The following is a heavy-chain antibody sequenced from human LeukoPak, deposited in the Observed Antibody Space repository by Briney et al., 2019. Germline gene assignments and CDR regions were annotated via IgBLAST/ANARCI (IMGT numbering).Heavy chain of an antibody. J-gene: IGHJ4*02. D-gene: IGHD5-18*01. Sequence: SGGSLRLSCAASGFIFSSYSMNWVRQAPGKGLEWVSYISSSSSTIYYADSVKGRFTISRDNAKNSLYLQMNSLRAEDTAVYYCARDYTAMVTGEFYGGQGTLVTVSS. CDR2: ISSSSSTI. CDR3: ARDYTAMVTGEFY. V-gene: IGHV3-48*04. CDR1: GFIFSSYS.